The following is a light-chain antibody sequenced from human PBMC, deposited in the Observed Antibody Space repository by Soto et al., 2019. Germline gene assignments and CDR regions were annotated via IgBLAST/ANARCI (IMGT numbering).Light chain of an antibody. CDR1: QSIGGNF. Sequence: EIVLTQSPGTLSLSPGEGATLSCRASQSIGGNFLAWYQQRRGQAPRLLIHGSSNRATGIPGRFSGSGSGTDFTLTITRVESEDLAVYYWQQYGGSPRTFGQGTKVEVK. V-gene: IGKV3-20*01. J-gene: IGKJ1*01. CDR3: QQYGGSPRT. CDR2: GSS.